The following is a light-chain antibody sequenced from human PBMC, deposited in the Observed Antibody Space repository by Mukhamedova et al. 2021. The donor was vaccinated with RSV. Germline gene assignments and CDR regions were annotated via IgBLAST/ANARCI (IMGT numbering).Light chain of an antibody. J-gene: IGKJ5*01. CDR2: AAS. V-gene: IGKV1-27*01. CDR3: QKYNSALT. Sequence: WYQRRLHGKVPKLLIYAASTLQSGVPSRFSGSGSGTDFTLTISSLQPEDVATYYCQKYNSALTFGQGTRLEIK.